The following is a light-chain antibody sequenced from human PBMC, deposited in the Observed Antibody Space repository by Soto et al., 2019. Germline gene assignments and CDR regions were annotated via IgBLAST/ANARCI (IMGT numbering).Light chain of an antibody. J-gene: IGLJ1*01. V-gene: IGLV2-14*01. CDR1: SSGVGGYNH. CDR2: DVS. CDR3: SSYTRSSARV. Sequence: QSALAQSASVSGSPGQSITISCTGTSSGVGGYNHVSWYQQHPGKAPKLLIYDVSNRPSGISNRFSGSKSGNTASLTISGLQAEDEADYFCSSYTRSSARVFGTGTKVTVL.